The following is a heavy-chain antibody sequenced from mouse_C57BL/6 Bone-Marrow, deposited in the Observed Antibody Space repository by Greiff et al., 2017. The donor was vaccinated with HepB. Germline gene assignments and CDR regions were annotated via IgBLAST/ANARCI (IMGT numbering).Heavy chain of an antibody. CDR3: ARWGGNFHWYFDV. V-gene: IGHV1-52*01. J-gene: IGHJ1*03. CDR2: IDPSDSET. Sequence: QQPGAELVRPGSSVKLSCKASGYTFTSYWMHWVKQRPIQGLEWIGNIDPSDSETHYNQKFKDKATLTVDKSSSTAYMQLSSLTSEDSAVYDCARWGGNFHWYFDVWGTGTTVTVSS. D-gene: IGHD2-1*01. CDR1: GYTFTSYW.